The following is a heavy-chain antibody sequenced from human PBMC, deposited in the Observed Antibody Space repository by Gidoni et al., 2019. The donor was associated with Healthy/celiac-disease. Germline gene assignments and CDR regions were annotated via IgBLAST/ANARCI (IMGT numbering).Heavy chain of an antibody. CDR2: ISGSGGST. D-gene: IGHD6-13*01. V-gene: IGHV3-23*01. Sequence: VQLLESRGGLVQPGGSLRLSWAASGFPVSSYAMRWVRQAPGKGLALVSAISGSGGSTYYADSVKGRFTISRDNSKNTLSLQMNSLRAEDTAVYSCAKAAAGTTQRSCWFDPWGQGTLVTVSS. CDR1: GFPVSSYA. CDR3: AKAAAGTTQRSCWFDP. J-gene: IGHJ5*02.